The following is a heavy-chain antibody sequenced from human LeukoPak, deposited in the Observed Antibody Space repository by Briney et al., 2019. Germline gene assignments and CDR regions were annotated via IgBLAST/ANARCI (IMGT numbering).Heavy chain of an antibody. Sequence: AGGSLRLSCATSGFTFSDYYMSWIRQAPGKGLEWVSYISSSGDIRYYADSVKGRFTIFRNNAKNSLYLQMNSLRAEDTAVYYCAELGITMIGGVWGKGTTVTISS. CDR3: AELGITMIGGV. CDR1: GFTFSDYY. J-gene: IGHJ6*04. V-gene: IGHV3-11*04. CDR2: ISSSGDIR. D-gene: IGHD3-10*02.